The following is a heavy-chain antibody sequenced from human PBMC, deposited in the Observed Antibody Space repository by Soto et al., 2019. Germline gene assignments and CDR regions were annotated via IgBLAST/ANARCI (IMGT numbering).Heavy chain of an antibody. CDR3: ATVATNSYNWLGP. D-gene: IGHD5-12*01. Sequence: GSLRLSCAASGFTFSTFWMHWVRQAPGKGLVWVSRINSDGSKTTYAASVKGRFTISRDNAKNTVYLQMDSLRAEDTAVYYCATVATNSYNWLGPWGQGTLVTVSS. J-gene: IGHJ5*02. V-gene: IGHV3-74*01. CDR2: INSDGSKT. CDR1: GFTFSTFW.